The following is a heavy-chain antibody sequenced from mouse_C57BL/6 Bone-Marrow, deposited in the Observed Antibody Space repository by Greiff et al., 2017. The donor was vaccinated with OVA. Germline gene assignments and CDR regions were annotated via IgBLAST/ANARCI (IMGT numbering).Heavy chain of an antibody. CDR1: GYTFTSYW. CDR3: ASSFTTGRSEGDY. CDR2: INPSSGYT. V-gene: IGHV1-7*01. Sequence: VQLQQSGAELAKPGASVKLSCKASGYTFTSYWMHWVKQRPGQGLEWIGYINPSSGYTKYNQKFKDKATLTADKSSSTAYMQLSSLTYEDSAVYYCASSFTTGRSEGDYWGQGTTLTVSS. J-gene: IGHJ2*01. D-gene: IGHD2-14*01.